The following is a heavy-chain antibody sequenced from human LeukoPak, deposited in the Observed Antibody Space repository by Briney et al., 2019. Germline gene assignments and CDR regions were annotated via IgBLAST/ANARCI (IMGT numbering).Heavy chain of an antibody. Sequence: SETLSLTCTVSGGSISSSSYYWGWIRQPPGKGLEWIGTIYYSGNTYYNPSLKSRVIISIDTSKNQFSLKLNSVTAADTAVYYCTRFPSVGPTGSYYGMDVWGQGTTVTVSS. V-gene: IGHV4-39*01. CDR1: GGSISSSSYY. CDR3: TRFPSVGPTGSYYGMDV. J-gene: IGHJ6*02. D-gene: IGHD3/OR15-3a*01. CDR2: IYYSGNT.